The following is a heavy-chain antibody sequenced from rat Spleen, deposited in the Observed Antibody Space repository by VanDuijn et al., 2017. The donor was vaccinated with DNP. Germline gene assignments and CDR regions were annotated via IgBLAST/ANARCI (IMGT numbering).Heavy chain of an antibody. CDR2: ISTGGGNT. Sequence: EVQLVESGGGLVQPGRSLKLSCAASGFTLSDYAMAWVRQAPTTGLEWVASISTGGGNTYYRDSVKGRFTVSRDNTKSTLYLQMSSLRSEDTAIYFCTRHGISGYNDHWYFDFWGPGTMVTVSS. CDR1: GFTLSDYA. J-gene: IGHJ1*01. CDR3: TRHGISGYNDHWYFDF. V-gene: IGHV5S23*01. D-gene: IGHD1-4*01.